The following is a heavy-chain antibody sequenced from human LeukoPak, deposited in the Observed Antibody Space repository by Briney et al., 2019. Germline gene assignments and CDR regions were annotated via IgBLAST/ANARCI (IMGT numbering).Heavy chain of an antibody. J-gene: IGHJ4*02. D-gene: IGHD3-10*01. Sequence: GGPLRLSCAASGFTFSHVCMVWVRQAPGKGLEWVVRIKSRTDGGTTNYAAPVNGRFTISRDDSKNTVYEELNSLKTEDTAVYYSTARGSDSGCPFFWGQGTLVTVST. V-gene: IGHV3-15*01. CDR1: GFTFSHVC. CDR2: IKSRTDGGTT. CDR3: TARGSDSGCPFF.